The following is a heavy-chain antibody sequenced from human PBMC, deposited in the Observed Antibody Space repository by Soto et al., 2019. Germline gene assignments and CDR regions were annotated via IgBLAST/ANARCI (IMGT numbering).Heavy chain of an antibody. D-gene: IGHD2-21*02. CDR3: ATDCGGDCYSPYYYGMDV. V-gene: IGHV1-24*01. CDR2: FDPEDGET. CDR1: GYTLTELS. Sequence: SVKVSCKVSGYTLTELSMHWVRQAPGKGLEWMGGFDPEDGETIYAQKFQGRVTMTEDTSTDTAYMELSSLRSEDTAVYYCATDCGGDCYSPYYYGMDVWGQGTTVTVSS. J-gene: IGHJ6*02.